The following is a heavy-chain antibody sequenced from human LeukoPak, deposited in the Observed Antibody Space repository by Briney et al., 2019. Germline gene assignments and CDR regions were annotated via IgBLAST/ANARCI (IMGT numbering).Heavy chain of an antibody. CDR1: GGTFSSYA. CDR2: IIPILGIA. D-gene: IGHD2-15*01. V-gene: IGHV1-69*04. Sequence: ASVKVSCKASGGTFSSYAISWVRRAPGQGLEWMGRIIPILGIANYAQKFQGRVTITADKSTSTAYMELSSLRSEDTAVYYCARDYVVVVAATYYYYGMDVWGQGTTVTVSS. CDR3: ARDYVVVVAATYYYYGMDV. J-gene: IGHJ6*02.